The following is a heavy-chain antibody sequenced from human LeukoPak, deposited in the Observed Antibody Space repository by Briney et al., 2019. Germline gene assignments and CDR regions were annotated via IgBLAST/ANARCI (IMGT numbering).Heavy chain of an antibody. Sequence: TGGSLRLSCAASGFTFSSYAMHWVRQAPGKGLEWVAVISYDGNDKQYADSVKGRFTISRDNSKNTLHLQMNSLRAEDTAVYYCAKNYYDNSGYYYWFHNWGQGTLVTVSS. J-gene: IGHJ4*02. D-gene: IGHD3-22*01. CDR2: ISYDGNDK. V-gene: IGHV3-30-3*02. CDR1: GFTFSSYA. CDR3: AKNYYDNSGYYYWFHN.